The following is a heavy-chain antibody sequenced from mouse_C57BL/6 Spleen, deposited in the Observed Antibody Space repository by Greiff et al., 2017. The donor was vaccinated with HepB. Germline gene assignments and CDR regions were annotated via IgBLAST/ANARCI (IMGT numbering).Heavy chain of an antibody. Sequence: QVQLQQSGAELMKPGASVKLSCKATGYTFTGYWIEWVKQRPGHGLEWIGEILPGSGSTNYNEKFKGKATFTADTSSNTAYMQLSSLTTEDSAIYYCARRGTMVTTCLYYYAMDYWGQGTSVTVSS. CDR1: GYTFTGYW. J-gene: IGHJ4*01. V-gene: IGHV1-9*01. CDR2: ILPGSGST. CDR3: ARRGTMVTTCLYYYAMDY. D-gene: IGHD2-2*01.